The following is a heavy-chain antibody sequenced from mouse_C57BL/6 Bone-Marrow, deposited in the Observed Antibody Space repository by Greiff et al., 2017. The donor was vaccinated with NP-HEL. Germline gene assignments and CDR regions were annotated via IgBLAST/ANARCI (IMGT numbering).Heavy chain of an antibody. CDR2: IWSGGST. CDR1: GFSLTSYG. CDR3: ARTGDYDEDWYFDV. V-gene: IGHV2-2*01. Sequence: VKLVESGPGLVQPSQSLSITCTVSGFSLTSYGVHWVRQSPGKGLEWLGVIWSGGSTDYNAAFISRLSISKDNSKSQVFFKMNSLQADDTAIYYCARTGDYDEDWYFDVWGTGTTVTVSS. J-gene: IGHJ1*03. D-gene: IGHD2-4*01.